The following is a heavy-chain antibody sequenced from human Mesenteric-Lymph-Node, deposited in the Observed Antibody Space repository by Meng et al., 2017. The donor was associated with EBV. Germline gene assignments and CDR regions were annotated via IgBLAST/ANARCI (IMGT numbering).Heavy chain of an antibody. CDR2: INPIDSTT. J-gene: IGHJ5*02. D-gene: IGHD2/OR15-2a*01. CDR3: ARDPGNRWGLDP. Sequence: QVQLEQSGAEVKKPGASGKVSCKTSGYYFTDYHMHWVRQAPGQGLEWMTLINPIDSTTKYAQKFQGRVTVTRDTSTRTVFMELSSLTSEDTAVYHCARDPGNRWGLDPWGQGTLVTVSA. V-gene: IGHV1-46*01. CDR1: GYYFTDYH.